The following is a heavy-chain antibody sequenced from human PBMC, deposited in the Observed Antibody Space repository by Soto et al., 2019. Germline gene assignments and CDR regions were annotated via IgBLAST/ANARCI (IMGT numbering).Heavy chain of an antibody. V-gene: IGHV3-15*01. D-gene: IGHD2-15*01. CDR2: IRSKADGGTA. Sequence: EVQLVESGGGLVKPGGTLRLSCAASGFTFRNAWMSWVRQFPGKGLEWVGRIRSKADGGTADYAAPVAGRFTISRDDSKNTLYLQMNSLKTEDTAVYFCAADDSVASANVDYWGQGTLVTVSP. J-gene: IGHJ4*02. CDR1: GFTFRNAW. CDR3: AADDSVASANVDY.